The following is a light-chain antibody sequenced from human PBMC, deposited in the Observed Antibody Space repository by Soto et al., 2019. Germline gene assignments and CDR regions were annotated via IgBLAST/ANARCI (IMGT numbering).Light chain of an antibody. CDR2: DVS. CDR3: CSYAGSYTHVV. CDR1: SSDVGGYNY. J-gene: IGLJ2*01. V-gene: IGLV2-11*01. Sequence: QPVLTQPRSVSGSPGQSVTISCTGTSSDVGGYNYVSWYQQHPGKAPKLMIYDVSKRPSGLPDRFSGSKSGNTASLTISGLQAEDEADYYCCSYAGSYTHVVFGGGTKLTVL.